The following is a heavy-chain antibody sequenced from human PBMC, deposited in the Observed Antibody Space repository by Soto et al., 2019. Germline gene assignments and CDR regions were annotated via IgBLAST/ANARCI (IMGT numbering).Heavy chain of an antibody. CDR3: ARYSRYSDWSMSYYYYGMDV. J-gene: IGHJ6*02. Sequence: SETLSLTCAVSGGSINSGGYSWSWIRQPPGKGLEWIGYIYHSGSTYYNPSLKSRVTISVDTSKNQFSLKLSSVTAADTAVYYCARYSRYSDWSMSYYYYGMDVWGQGTTVTVSS. V-gene: IGHV4-30-2*02. D-gene: IGHD3-9*01. CDR1: GGSINSGGYS. CDR2: IYHSGST.